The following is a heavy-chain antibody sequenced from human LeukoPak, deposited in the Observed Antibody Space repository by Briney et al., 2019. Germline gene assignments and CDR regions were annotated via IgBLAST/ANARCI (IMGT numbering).Heavy chain of an antibody. J-gene: IGHJ4*02. Sequence: SETLSLTCVVYGGSFSGYFWSWIRLPPGKGLEWIGEITPSGSTNYSPSLKSRVSISIDTSKKKLSLRLTSVTAADSAVYYCASSFYYDSRDYWGQGTLVTVSS. CDR1: GGSFSGYF. CDR3: ASSFYYDSRDY. V-gene: IGHV4-34*01. CDR2: ITPSGST. D-gene: IGHD3-22*01.